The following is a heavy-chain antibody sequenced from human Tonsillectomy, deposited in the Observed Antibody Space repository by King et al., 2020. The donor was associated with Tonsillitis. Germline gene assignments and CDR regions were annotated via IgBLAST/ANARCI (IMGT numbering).Heavy chain of an antibody. CDR3: AKSYHDYGDYGYFDY. CDR2: ISYDGSNK. J-gene: IGHJ4*02. D-gene: IGHD4-17*01. CDR1: GFTFSRSG. V-gene: IGHV3-30*18. Sequence: VQLVESGGGVVQPGRSLRLSCAASGFTFSRSGMHWVRQAPGKGLAWVSVISYDGSNKYYADSVKGRFTISRDNSRNTLYLQMNSLRAEDTAVYYCAKSYHDYGDYGYFDYWGQGTLVTVSS.